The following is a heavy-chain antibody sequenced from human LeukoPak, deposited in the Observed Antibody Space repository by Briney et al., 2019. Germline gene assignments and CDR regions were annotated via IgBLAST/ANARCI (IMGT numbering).Heavy chain of an antibody. J-gene: IGHJ4*02. V-gene: IGHV4-38-2*02. CDR1: GYSISSGYY. CDR2: IYHSGST. D-gene: IGHD2-2*01. CDR3: ARLADIVVVPAAGGYYFDY. Sequence: SETLSLTCTVSGYSISSGYYWGWIGRPPGKGLEWSGSIYHSGSTYYNPSLKSRVTISVDTSKNQFSLKLSSVTAADTAVYYCARLADIVVVPAAGGYYFDYWGQGTLVTVSS.